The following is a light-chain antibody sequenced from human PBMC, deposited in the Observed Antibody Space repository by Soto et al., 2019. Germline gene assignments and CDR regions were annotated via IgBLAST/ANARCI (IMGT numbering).Light chain of an antibody. Sequence: EIVMTQSPATLSVSPGERATLSCRASQSVSSNLAWYQQKPGQAPTLLIYAASARATGIPVRFSGSRSGTEFTLTISSLQSEDFAVYYCQHYNHWPFTFGQGTKLEIK. V-gene: IGKV3-15*01. J-gene: IGKJ2*01. CDR2: AAS. CDR1: QSVSSN. CDR3: QHYNHWPFT.